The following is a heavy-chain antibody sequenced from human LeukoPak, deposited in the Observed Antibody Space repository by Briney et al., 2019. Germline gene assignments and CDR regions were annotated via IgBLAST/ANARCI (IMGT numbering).Heavy chain of an antibody. CDR2: IYYSGST. D-gene: IGHD4-11*01. Sequence: SETLSLTCTVSGGSISSYYWVWIRQPPGKGLEWIGYIYYSGSTNYNPSLKSRVTISVDTSKNQFSLKVSSVTAADTAVYYCASESSNPFDYWGQGTLVIVSS. CDR1: GGSISSYY. V-gene: IGHV4-59*08. J-gene: IGHJ4*02. CDR3: ASESSNPFDY.